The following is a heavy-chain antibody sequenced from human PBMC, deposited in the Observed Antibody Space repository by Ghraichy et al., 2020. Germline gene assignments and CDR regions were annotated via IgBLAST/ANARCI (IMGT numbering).Heavy chain of an antibody. CDR2: ISSSGSTI. CDR1: GFTFSSYE. Sequence: GGSLRLSCAASGFTFSSYEMNWVRQAPGKGLEWVSYISSSGSTIYYADSVKGRFTISRDNAKNSLYLQMNSLRAEDTAVYYCARGGVTIFGVVSYYYYYGMDVWGQGTTVTVSS. CDR3: ARGGVTIFGVVSYYYYYGMDV. J-gene: IGHJ6*02. V-gene: IGHV3-48*03. D-gene: IGHD3-3*01.